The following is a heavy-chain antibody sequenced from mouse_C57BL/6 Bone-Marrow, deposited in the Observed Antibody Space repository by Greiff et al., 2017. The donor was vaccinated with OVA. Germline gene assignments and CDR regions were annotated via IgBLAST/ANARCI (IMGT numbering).Heavy chain of an antibody. V-gene: IGHV1-80*01. CDR3: ARRPLYYGNYEGYWYFDV. Sequence: VQLQQSGAELVKPGASVKISCKASGYAFSSYWMNWVKQRPGKGLEWIGQIYPGDGDTNYNGKFKGKATLTADKSSSTAYMQLSSLTSEDSAVYFGARRPLYYGNYEGYWYFDVWGTGTTVTVSS. D-gene: IGHD2-1*01. CDR1: GYAFSSYW. CDR2: IYPGDGDT. J-gene: IGHJ1*03.